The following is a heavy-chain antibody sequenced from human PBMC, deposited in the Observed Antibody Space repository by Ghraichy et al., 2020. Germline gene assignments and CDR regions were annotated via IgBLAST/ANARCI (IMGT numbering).Heavy chain of an antibody. D-gene: IGHD3-22*01. CDR1: GFTFSSYA. Sequence: GGSQRLSCAASGFTFSSYAMHWVRQAPGKGLEWVAVISYDGSNKYYADSVKGRFTISRDNSKNTLYLQMNSLRAEDTAVYYCARVVYYDSSGIDYWGQGTLVTVSS. J-gene: IGHJ4*02. CDR3: ARVVYYDSSGIDY. V-gene: IGHV3-30-3*01. CDR2: ISYDGSNK.